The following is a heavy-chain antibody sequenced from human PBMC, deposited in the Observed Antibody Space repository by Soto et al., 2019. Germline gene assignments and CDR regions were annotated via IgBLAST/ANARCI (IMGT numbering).Heavy chain of an antibody. J-gene: IGHJ4*02. V-gene: IGHV1-69*13. CDR2: IIPIFGTA. CDR3: ARESPSSVAGGY. Sequence: SVKVSCKASGGTFSSYAISWVRQAPGQGLEWMGGIIPIFGTANYAQKFQGRVTITADESTSAAYMELSSLRSEDTAVYYCARESPSSVAGGYWGQGTLVTVSS. D-gene: IGHD6-19*01. CDR1: GGTFSSYA.